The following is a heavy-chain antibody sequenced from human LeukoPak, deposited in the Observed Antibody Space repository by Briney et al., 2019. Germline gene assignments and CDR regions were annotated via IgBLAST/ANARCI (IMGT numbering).Heavy chain of an antibody. Sequence: SVKVSCKASGYTFTSYGISWVRQAPGQGLEWMGGIIPIFGTANYAQKFQGRVTITADKSTSTAYMELSSLRSEDTAVYYCARDREQLGIYDYWGQGTLVTVSS. CDR3: ARDREQLGIYDY. CDR2: IIPIFGTA. V-gene: IGHV1-69*06. J-gene: IGHJ4*02. CDR1: GYTFTSYG. D-gene: IGHD6-6*01.